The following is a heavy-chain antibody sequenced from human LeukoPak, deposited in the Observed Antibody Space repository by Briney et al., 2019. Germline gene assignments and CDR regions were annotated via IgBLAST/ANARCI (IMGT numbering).Heavy chain of an antibody. V-gene: IGHV4-34*01. J-gene: IGHJ1*01. CDR1: GGSFSGYY. Sequence: PSETLSLTCAVYGGSFSGYYWSWIRQPPGKGLEWIGEINHSGSTNYNPSLKSRVTISVDTSKNQFSLKLSSVTAADTAVYYCARPGGPAARYFQHWGQGTLVTVSS. D-gene: IGHD2-2*01. CDR3: ARPGGPAARYFQH. CDR2: INHSGST.